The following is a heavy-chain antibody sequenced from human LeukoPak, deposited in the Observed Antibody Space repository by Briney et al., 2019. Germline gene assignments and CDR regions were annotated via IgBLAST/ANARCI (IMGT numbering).Heavy chain of an antibody. V-gene: IGHV4-34*01. CDR1: GGSFSGYY. CDR3: ASGLPPGIIDY. J-gene: IGHJ4*02. Sequence: LSETLSLTCAVNGGSFSGYYWIWIRQPPGKGLEWIGEINHSGSTNYNPSLKSRVTISVDTSKNQFSLKLSSVTAADTAVYYCASGLPPGIIDYWGQGTLVTVSS. CDR2: INHSGST. D-gene: IGHD1-14*01.